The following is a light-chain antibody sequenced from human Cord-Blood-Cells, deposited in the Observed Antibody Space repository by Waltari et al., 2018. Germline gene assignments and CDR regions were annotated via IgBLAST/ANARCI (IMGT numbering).Light chain of an antibody. CDR2: GAS. CDR3: QQYNNWPYT. CDR1: QSVSSN. J-gene: IGKJ2*01. V-gene: IGKV3-15*01. Sequence: EIVMTKSPAPLSVSPGARATLSCRASQSVSSNLAWYQQKPGQAPRLLIYGASTRATGIPARFSGSGSGTEFTLTISSLQSEDFAVYYCQQYNNWPYTFGQGTKLEIK.